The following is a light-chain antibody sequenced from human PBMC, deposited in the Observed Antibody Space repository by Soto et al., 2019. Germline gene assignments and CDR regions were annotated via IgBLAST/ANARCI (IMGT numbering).Light chain of an antibody. CDR1: KNDIGSSDY. J-gene: IGLJ3*02. CDR2: GVS. Sequence: QSALTQPASVSASPGQSITISCTGGKNDIGSSDYVSWYQQHPGKAPKLIIYGVSNRPSGTSDRFSGSKSGNTASLTISGLQADDEADYYCSLSTSSNTLVFGGGTKLTVL. CDR3: SLSTSSNTLV. V-gene: IGLV2-14*01.